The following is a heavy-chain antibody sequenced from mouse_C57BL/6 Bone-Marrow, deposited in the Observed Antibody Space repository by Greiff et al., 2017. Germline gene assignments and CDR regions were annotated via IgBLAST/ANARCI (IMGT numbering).Heavy chain of an antibody. V-gene: IGHV5-6*01. CDR2: ISSGGSYT. D-gene: IGHD2-3*01. CDR1: GFTFSSYG. CDR3: ARPIYDGYYGFAY. J-gene: IGHJ3*01. Sequence: EVQLVESGGDLVKPGGSLKLSCVASGFTFSSYGMSWVRQTPDKRLEWVATISSGGSYTYYPDSVKGRFTISRDNAKNTLYLQMSSLKSEDTAMYYCARPIYDGYYGFAYWGQGTLVTVSA.